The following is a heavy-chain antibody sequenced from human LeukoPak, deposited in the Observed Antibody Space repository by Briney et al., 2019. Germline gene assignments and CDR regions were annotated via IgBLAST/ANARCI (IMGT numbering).Heavy chain of an antibody. CDR1: GFTFSSYA. CDR2: ISGSGGST. CDR3: AKGLRSVAGPRQNPYYYYGMDV. D-gene: IGHD6-19*01. V-gene: IGHV3-23*01. J-gene: IGHJ6*02. Sequence: GGSLRLSCAASGFTFSSYAMSWVRQAPGKGLEWVSAISGSGGSTYSADSVKGRFTISRDNSKNTLYLQMNSLRAEDTAVYYCAKGLRSVAGPRQNPYYYYGMDVWGQGTTVTVSS.